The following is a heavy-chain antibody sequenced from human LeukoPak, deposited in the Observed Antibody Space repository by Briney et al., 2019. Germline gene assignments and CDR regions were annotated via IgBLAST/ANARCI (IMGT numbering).Heavy chain of an antibody. V-gene: IGHV4-59*05. CDR1: GGPISSYY. CDR2: IYFSGSS. CDR3: ARLGGGSHDY. D-gene: IGHD1-26*01. Sequence: SETLSLTCIVSGGPISSYYWSWIRQPPGKGLEWIGRIYFSGSSFYNPSLKSRVTISLDTSKNQFSLKLSSVTAADTAVYYCARLGGGSHDYWGQGTLATVSS. J-gene: IGHJ4*02.